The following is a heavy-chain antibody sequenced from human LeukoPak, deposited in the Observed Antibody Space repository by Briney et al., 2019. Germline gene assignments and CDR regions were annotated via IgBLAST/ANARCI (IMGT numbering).Heavy chain of an antibody. V-gene: IGHV1-18*01. D-gene: IGHD3-10*01. CDR2: ISAYNGNT. Sequence: ASVKVSCKASGYTFTSYGISWVRQAPGQGLEWMGWISAYNGNTNYAQKLQGRVTMTTDTSTSTAYMELRSLRPDDTAVYYCARDLYYYGSGSYFGGYWGQGTLVTVSS. CDR3: ARDLYYYGSGSYFGGY. CDR1: GYTFTSYG. J-gene: IGHJ4*02.